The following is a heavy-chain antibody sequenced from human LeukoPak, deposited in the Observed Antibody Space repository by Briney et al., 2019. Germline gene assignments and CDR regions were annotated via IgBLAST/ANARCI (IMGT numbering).Heavy chain of an antibody. Sequence: GGSLRLSCAASGFTFDDYGMSWVRQAPGKGLEWVANIKQDGSEKYYVDSVKGRFTISRDNAKNSLYLQMNSLRAEDTAVYYCARDGYWGQGTLVTVSS. CDR1: GFTFDDYG. J-gene: IGHJ4*02. V-gene: IGHV3-7*01. CDR2: IKQDGSEK. CDR3: ARDGY.